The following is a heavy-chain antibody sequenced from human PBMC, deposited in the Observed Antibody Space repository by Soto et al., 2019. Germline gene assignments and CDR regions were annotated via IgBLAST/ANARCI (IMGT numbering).Heavy chain of an antibody. J-gene: IGHJ4*02. CDR1: LFSLITSRVG. CDR2: IYWDDDK. CDR3: AHRITGYDFWSGYFDY. D-gene: IGHD3-3*01. V-gene: IGHV2-5*02. Sequence: XGPTLVNPTQTLALTCTFSLFSLITSRVGVGWIRQPPGKALEWLALIYWDDDKRYSPSLKSRLTITKDTSKNQVVLTMTNMDPVDTATYYRAHRITGYDFWSGYFDYCGQRTLVTVSS.